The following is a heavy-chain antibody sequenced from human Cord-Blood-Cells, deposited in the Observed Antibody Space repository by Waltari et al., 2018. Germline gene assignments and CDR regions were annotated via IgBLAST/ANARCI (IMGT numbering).Heavy chain of an antibody. CDR1: GFTFSSNW. V-gene: IGHV3-7*01. CDR3: AREDDYSNYFDY. CDR2: IKQDGSEK. J-gene: IGHJ4*02. Sequence: EVQLVESGGGLVQPGGSLRLSCAASGFTFSSNWISWSRQAPGKGLEGVANIKQDGSEKYYVDSVKGRFTISRDNAKNSLYLQMNSLRAEDTAVYYCAREDDYSNYFDYWGQGTLVTVSS. D-gene: IGHD4-4*01.